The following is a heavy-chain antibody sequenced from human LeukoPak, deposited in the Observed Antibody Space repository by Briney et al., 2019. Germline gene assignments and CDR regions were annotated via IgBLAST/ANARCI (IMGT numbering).Heavy chain of an antibody. Sequence: GGSLRLSCAASGFTFSSYGMHWVRQAPGKGLEWVAVISYDGNNKHYADSVKGRFSISRDNSKNILYLQMNSLRAEDTAVYYCAQTYYYDSSGYSRNYFDYWGQGALVTVSS. CDR2: ISYDGNNK. J-gene: IGHJ4*02. CDR1: GFTFSSYG. V-gene: IGHV3-30*03. D-gene: IGHD3-22*01. CDR3: AQTYYYDSSGYSRNYFDY.